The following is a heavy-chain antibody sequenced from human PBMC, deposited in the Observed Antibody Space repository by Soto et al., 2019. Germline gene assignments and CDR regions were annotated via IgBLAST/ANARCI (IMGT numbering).Heavy chain of an antibody. Sequence: QVQLVQSGAEVKKPGSSVKVPCKASGGTFSSYAISWVRQAPGQGLEWMGGIIPIFGTANYAQKFQGRVTITADESTSTAYMELSSLRSEDTAVYYCARGGAGTTTFLNWFDPWGQGTLVTVSS. CDR2: IIPIFGTA. J-gene: IGHJ5*02. D-gene: IGHD1-7*01. CDR3: ARGGAGTTTFLNWFDP. CDR1: GGTFSSYA. V-gene: IGHV1-69*01.